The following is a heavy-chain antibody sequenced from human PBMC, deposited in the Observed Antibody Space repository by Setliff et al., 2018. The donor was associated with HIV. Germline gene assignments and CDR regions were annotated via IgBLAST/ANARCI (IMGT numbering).Heavy chain of an antibody. D-gene: IGHD3-22*01. CDR3: ARGVDYYTDHVDI. J-gene: IGHJ4*02. Sequence: SETLSLTCAVSGGSISSSNWWSWVRQPPGKGLEWIGEIYHSGSTNYNPTLKSRVTISLDRSKTQFSLTLSSVTAADTAVYYCARGVDYYTDHVDIWGQGALVTVSS. V-gene: IGHV4-4*02. CDR2: IYHSGST. CDR1: GGSISSSNW.